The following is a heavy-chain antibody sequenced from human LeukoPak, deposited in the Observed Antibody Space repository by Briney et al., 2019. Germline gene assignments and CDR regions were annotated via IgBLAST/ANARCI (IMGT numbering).Heavy chain of an antibody. CDR1: GLAFSAYK. CDR2: ISTDGYTT. J-gene: IGHJ6*02. Sequence: GGSLRLSCAAPGLAFSAYKMHWVRQAPRKGLVWVSRISTDGYTTDYADFVQGRFTASRDNTKNTWSLEMNSLRAEDTAVYYCARDRWELPPDGMDVWGQGTTVTVSS. CDR3: ARDRWELPPDGMDV. D-gene: IGHD1-26*01. V-gene: IGHV3-74*01.